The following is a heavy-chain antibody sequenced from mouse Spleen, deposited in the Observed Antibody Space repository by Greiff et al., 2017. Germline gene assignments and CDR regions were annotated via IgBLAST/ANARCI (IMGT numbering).Heavy chain of an antibody. CDR3: TTPDYGNYDYAMDY. Sequence: VQLKQSGAELVRPGASVKLSCTASGFNIKDDYMHWVKQRPEQGLEWIGWIDPENGDTEYASKFQGKATITADTSSNTAYLQLSSLTSEDTAVYYCTTPDYGNYDYAMDYWGQGTSVTVSS. CDR1: GFNIKDDY. CDR2: IDPENGDT. D-gene: IGHD2-1*01. J-gene: IGHJ4*01. V-gene: IGHV14-4*01.